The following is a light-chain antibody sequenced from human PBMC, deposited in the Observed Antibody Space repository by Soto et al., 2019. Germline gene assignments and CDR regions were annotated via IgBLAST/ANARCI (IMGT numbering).Light chain of an antibody. CDR2: DAS. V-gene: IGKV3-11*01. CDR3: QQRSNWTPWT. J-gene: IGKJ1*01. CDR1: QSVSSY. Sequence: EIVLTHSPATLSLSPGEIATLSCRSIQSVSSYLAWYQQKPGQAPRLLIYDASNRATGIPARFSGSGSGKDFTLTISSLEPEDLAVYYCQQRSNWTPWTFGQVTKVDIK.